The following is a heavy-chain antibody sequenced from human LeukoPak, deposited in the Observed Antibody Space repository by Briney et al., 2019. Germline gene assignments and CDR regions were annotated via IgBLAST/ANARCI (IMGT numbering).Heavy chain of an antibody. CDR3: ATASMVRGVIIS. Sequence: GASVKVSCKVSGYTLTELSMHWVRRAPGKGLEWMGGFDPEDGETIYAQKFQGRVTMTEDTSTDTAYMELSSLRSEDTAVYYCATASMVRGVIISWGQGTLVTVSS. CDR1: GYTLTELS. J-gene: IGHJ4*02. CDR2: FDPEDGET. D-gene: IGHD3-10*01. V-gene: IGHV1-24*01.